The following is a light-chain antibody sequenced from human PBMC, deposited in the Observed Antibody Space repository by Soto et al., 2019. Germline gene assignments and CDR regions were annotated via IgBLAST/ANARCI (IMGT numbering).Light chain of an antibody. J-gene: IGLJ1*01. CDR1: SSDVGAYNS. CDR3: SSYTSSSTYL. Sequence: QSALTQPASVSGSPGQSITISCTGTSSDVGAYNSVSWYQQHPDKAPKLIIYEVSYRSSGVSDRFSGSKSGNTASLTISGLHTEDEADYYCSSYTSSSTYLFGTGTKVTVL. V-gene: IGLV2-14*03. CDR2: EVS.